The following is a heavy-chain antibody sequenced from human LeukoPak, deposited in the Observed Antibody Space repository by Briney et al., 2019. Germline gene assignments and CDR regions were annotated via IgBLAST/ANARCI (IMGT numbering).Heavy chain of an antibody. J-gene: IGHJ5*02. CDR1: GFVFSSYT. Sequence: PGGSLRLSCEASGFVFSSYTMTWVRQAPGQGLEWVSAIGGRGGSTYYADFVKGRATISRDNSKNTVSLQMNSLRSDDTAVYYCAGEGGAWGQGTLVVVSS. D-gene: IGHD3-16*01. V-gene: IGHV3-23*01. CDR2: IGGRGGST. CDR3: AGEGGA.